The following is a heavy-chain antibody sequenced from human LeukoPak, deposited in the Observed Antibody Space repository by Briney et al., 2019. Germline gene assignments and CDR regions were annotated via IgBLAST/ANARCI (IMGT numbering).Heavy chain of an antibody. CDR2: IRAYNGNT. Sequence: ASVNVSCKASGYTFTTYSISWERHAPGQGLEWMGWIRAYNGNTNYAQNVQGRVTMTTDTATSTAYMELTSLRSDDTAVYYCARSPGAAVNRGDYWGQGTLVTVSS. V-gene: IGHV1-18*01. CDR3: ARSPGAAVNRGDY. D-gene: IGHD6-13*01. CDR1: GYTFTTYS. J-gene: IGHJ4*02.